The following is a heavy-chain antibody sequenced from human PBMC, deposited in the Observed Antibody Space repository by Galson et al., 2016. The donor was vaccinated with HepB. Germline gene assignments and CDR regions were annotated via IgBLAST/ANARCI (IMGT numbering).Heavy chain of an antibody. CDR3: VRKRTRVGELLLDY. J-gene: IGHJ4*02. V-gene: IGHV7-4-1*02. CDR1: GYTFVNYA. Sequence: SVKVSCKASGYTFVNYAMFWVRQAPGQGLEWMGWINTNTGNPTYAQGFTGRFVFSLDTSVSTAYMQISSLKAEDTAVYYCVRKRTRVGELLLDYWGQGTRVTVSS. D-gene: IGHD1-7*01. CDR2: INTNTGNP.